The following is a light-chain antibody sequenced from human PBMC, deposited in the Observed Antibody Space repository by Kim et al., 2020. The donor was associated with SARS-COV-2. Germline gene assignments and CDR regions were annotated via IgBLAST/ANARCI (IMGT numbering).Light chain of an antibody. CDR1: QNIDMW. J-gene: IGKJ4*01. Sequence: ASVGDRVTITCRASQNIDMWLAWYQQKPGKAPKLLIYKASSLQGGVPPRFSGSGSGTEFTLTISSLQPDDFASYYCQQYNTYPLKFGGGTKVDIK. CDR3: QQYNTYPLK. CDR2: KAS. V-gene: IGKV1-5*03.